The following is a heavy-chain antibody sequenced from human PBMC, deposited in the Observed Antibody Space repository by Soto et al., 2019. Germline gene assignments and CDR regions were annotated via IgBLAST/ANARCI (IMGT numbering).Heavy chain of an antibody. J-gene: IGHJ6*02. CDR3: ARGHKGLEV. CDR2: IKQDGSEK. CDR1: GRVNSSFW. V-gene: IGHV3-7*01. Sequence: GGSLRLSCEASGRVNSSFWMSWVRQAPGKGLEWVAYIKQDGSEKYYVDSVKGRFTISRDNPKSSLYLQMNNLRAEDTAVYYCARGHKGLEVWGHGTTVTVSS.